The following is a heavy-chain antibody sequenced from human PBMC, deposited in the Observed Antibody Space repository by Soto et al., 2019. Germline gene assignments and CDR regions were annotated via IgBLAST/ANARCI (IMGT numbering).Heavy chain of an antibody. Sequence: QVQLVESGGGVVQPGRSLRLSCAASGFTFSSYGMHWVRQAPGKGLEWVAVISYDGSNKYYADSVKGRFTISRDNSKNTLYLQMNSRRAEDTAVYYCAKDLHGAPWIQLSGGMDVWGQGTTVTVSS. V-gene: IGHV3-30*18. J-gene: IGHJ6*02. CDR3: AKDLHGAPWIQLSGGMDV. CDR1: GFTFSSYG. CDR2: ISYDGSNK. D-gene: IGHD5-18*01.